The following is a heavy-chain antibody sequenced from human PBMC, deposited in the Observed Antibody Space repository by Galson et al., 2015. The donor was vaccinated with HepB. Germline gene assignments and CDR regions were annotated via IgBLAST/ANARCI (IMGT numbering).Heavy chain of an antibody. V-gene: IGHV4-59*01. CDR1: GGSISTYY. J-gene: IGHJ4*02. CDR2: VYYTGST. CDR3: ARVGFGELRY. Sequence: ETLSHTCTVSGGSISTYYWNWIRQPPGKGLEWIGYVYYTGSTNYNPSLESRVTISVDTSKNQFSLNLNSVTAADTAVYYCARVGFGELRYWGQGTLVTVSS. D-gene: IGHD3-10*01.